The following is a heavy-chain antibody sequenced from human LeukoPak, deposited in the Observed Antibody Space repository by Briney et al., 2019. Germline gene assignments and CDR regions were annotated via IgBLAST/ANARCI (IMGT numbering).Heavy chain of an antibody. CDR2: ISYDGSNK. CDR1: GFTFSSYA. V-gene: IGHV3-30-3*01. J-gene: IGHJ4*02. CDR3: ARDQLWYYYDSSGYPDY. D-gene: IGHD3-22*01. Sequence: PGGSLRLSCAASGFTFSSYAMHWVRQAPGKGLEWVAVISYDGSNKYYADSVEGRFTISRDNSKNTLYLQMNSLRAEDTAVYYCARDQLWYYYDSSGYPDYWGQGTLVTVSS.